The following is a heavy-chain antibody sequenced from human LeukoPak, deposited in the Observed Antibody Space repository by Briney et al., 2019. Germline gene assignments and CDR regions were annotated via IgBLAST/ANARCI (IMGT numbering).Heavy chain of an antibody. V-gene: IGHV4-4*02. CDR2: IYHSGST. Sequence: PSGTPSLTCAVSGGSISSSNWWSWVRQPPGKGLEWIGEIYHSGSTNYNPSLKSRVTISVDKSKNQFSLKLSSVTAADTAVYYCARTPGYSGSYFDYWGQGTLVTVSS. J-gene: IGHJ4*02. D-gene: IGHD5-12*01. CDR1: GGSISSSNW. CDR3: ARTPGYSGSYFDY.